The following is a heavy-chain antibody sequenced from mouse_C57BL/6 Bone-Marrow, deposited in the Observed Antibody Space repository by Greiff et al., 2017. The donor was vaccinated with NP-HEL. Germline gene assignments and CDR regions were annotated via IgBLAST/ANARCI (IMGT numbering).Heavy chain of an antibody. D-gene: IGHD1-1*01. V-gene: IGHV1-82*01. CDR2: IYPGDGDT. CDR3: ARRYDYNVGFAY. Sequence: VQLQQSGPELVKPGASVKISCKASGYAFSSSWMNWVTQRPGKGLEWIGRIYPGDGDTNYNGKFKGKATLTADKSPSTAYMQLSSLTSEDSAVYFCARRYDYNVGFAYWGQGTLVTVSA. CDR1: GYAFSSSW. J-gene: IGHJ3*01.